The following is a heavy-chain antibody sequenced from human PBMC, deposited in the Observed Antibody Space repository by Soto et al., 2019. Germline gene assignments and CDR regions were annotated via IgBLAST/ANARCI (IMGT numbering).Heavy chain of an antibody. D-gene: IGHD3-9*01. CDR2: ILYDGTNK. Sequence: QVQLVESGGGVVQPGRSLRLSCAASGFTFSSFGMHWVRQAPGKGLEWVAVILYDGTNKYYAASVKGRFTISRDNSKNTLYLQMNSLRAEDTAVDYCAKDRYAILTGSNWFDPWGQGTLVTVSS. CDR3: AKDRYAILTGSNWFDP. CDR1: GFTFSSFG. V-gene: IGHV3-30*18. J-gene: IGHJ5*02.